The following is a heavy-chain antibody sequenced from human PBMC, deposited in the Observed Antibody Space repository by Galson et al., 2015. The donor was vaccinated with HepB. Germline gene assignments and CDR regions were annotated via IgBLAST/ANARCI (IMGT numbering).Heavy chain of an antibody. CDR1: GYSFTNYG. D-gene: IGHD2-21*02. CDR3: ARDLDYCGGDCYFLNAFDI. J-gene: IGHJ3*02. Sequence: SVKVSCKASGYSFTNYGINWVRQAPGQGLEWMGWISTYNDKTNYAQKFQGRVTMTTDTSTSTAYMELRSLRSDDTAVYYCARDLDYCGGDCYFLNAFDIWGQGTMVTVSS. CDR2: ISTYNDKT. V-gene: IGHV1-18*01.